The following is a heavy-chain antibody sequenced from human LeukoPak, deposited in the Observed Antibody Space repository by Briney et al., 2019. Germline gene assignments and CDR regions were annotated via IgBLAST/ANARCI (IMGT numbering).Heavy chain of an antibody. CDR1: GGSVSSGFYY. V-gene: IGHV4-61*01. CDR2: VYYNGST. D-gene: IGHD3-22*01. Sequence: SETLSLTCSVSGGSVSSGFYYWSWIRQPPGKGLEWSGNVYYNGSTTYNPSLKSRVTISVDTSKNQFSLKLSSVTAADTAVYYCAREVVLDYYDTSGYYPVFDSWGQGTLVTVSS. J-gene: IGHJ4*02. CDR3: AREVVLDYYDTSGYYPVFDS.